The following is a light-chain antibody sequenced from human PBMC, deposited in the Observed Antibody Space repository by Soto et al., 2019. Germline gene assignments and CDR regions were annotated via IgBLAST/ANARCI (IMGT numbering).Light chain of an antibody. V-gene: IGLV1-40*01. CDR3: QSYDSSLSVEV. Sequence: QSVLTQPPSVSGAPGHRVTISCTGSSSNIGAGYDVHWYQQLPGTAPKLLIYGNSNRPSGVPDRFSGSKSGTSASLAITGLQAEDEADYYCQSYDSSLSVEVFGGGTKLTVL. CDR2: GNS. CDR1: SSNIGAGYD. J-gene: IGLJ2*01.